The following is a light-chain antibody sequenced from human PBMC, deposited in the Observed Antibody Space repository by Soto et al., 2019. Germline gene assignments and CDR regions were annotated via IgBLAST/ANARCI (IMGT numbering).Light chain of an antibody. CDR2: CAS. Sequence: DIVMTQSPDSLAVSLGERATINCKSSQSVLYSSNNKNYLAWYQQRPGQPPKLLIYCASTRESGVPDRFSGSGSGTDFTLTSTSLQAEDVAVYYCQQYESTPPTFGQGTKLEIK. J-gene: IGKJ2*01. CDR3: QQYESTPPT. V-gene: IGKV4-1*01. CDR1: QSVLYSSNNKNY.